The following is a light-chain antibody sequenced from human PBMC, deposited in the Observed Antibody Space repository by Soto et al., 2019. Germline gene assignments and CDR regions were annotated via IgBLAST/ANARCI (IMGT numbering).Light chain of an antibody. Sequence: ISNRFSGSKSGNTASLTISGLQAEDEADYYCSSYRRGQYAVFGGGTKLTVL. J-gene: IGLJ2*01. V-gene: IGLV2-14*01. CDR3: SSYRRGQYAV.